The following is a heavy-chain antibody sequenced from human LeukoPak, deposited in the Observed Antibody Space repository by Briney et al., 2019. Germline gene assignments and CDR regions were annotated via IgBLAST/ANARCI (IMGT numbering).Heavy chain of an antibody. V-gene: IGHV3-66*02. J-gene: IGHJ4*02. Sequence: KWLEWFSVIYSGGCIYYSDSVKGRFTISRGNSKNMLCLQMSSLRPEDTAVYYCARGSAYSHWGQGTLVTVSS. D-gene: IGHD3-22*01. CDR2: IYSGGCI. CDR3: ARGSAYSH.